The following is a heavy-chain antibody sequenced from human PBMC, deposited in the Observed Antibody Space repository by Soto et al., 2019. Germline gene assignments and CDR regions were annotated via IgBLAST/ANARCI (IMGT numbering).Heavy chain of an antibody. V-gene: IGHV3-13*01. CDR2: SGTAGDT. D-gene: IGHD6-6*01. Sequence: EVQLVESGGGLVQPGGSLRLSCAASGFTFSSYDMHWVRQATGKGLEWVSASGTAGDTYYPGSVKGRFTISRENAKNSLYLQMNSLRAGDTAVYYCARASIGGYFDLWGRGTLVTVSS. CDR1: GFTFSSYD. CDR3: ARASIGGYFDL. J-gene: IGHJ2*01.